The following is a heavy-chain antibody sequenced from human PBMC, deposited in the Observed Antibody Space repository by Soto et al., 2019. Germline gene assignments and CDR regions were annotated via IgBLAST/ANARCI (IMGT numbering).Heavy chain of an antibody. D-gene: IGHD6-13*01. J-gene: IGHJ3*01. V-gene: IGHV1-2*02. CDR3: AGFGIAAAGPV. CDR2: INPNSGGT. Sequence: GASVNVSCKASGYTFTGYYMHWVRQAPGQGLELMGWINPNSGGTNYAQKFQGRVTMTRXXXXXXAXMXLSXXXSDDTAVYYCAGFGIAAAGPVWGQGTMVTVSS. CDR1: GYTFTGYY.